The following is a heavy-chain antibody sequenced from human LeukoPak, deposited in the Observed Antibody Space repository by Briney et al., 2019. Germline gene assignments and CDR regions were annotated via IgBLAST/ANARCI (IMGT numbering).Heavy chain of an antibody. Sequence: ASVKVPCKASGYTFTSYGISWVRQAPGQGLEWMGWISSYNGNTNFAQKLQGRVTMTTDTSTSTAYMELRSLTSDDTAVYYCARGREPPYDYWGQGTLVTVSS. CDR2: ISSYNGNT. J-gene: IGHJ4*02. CDR3: ARGREPPYDY. CDR1: GYTFTSYG. D-gene: IGHD1-26*01. V-gene: IGHV1-18*01.